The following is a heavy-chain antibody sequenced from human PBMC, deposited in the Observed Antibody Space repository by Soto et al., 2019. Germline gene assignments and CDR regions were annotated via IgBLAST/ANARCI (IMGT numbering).Heavy chain of an antibody. V-gene: IGHV3-23*01. J-gene: IGHJ6*02. D-gene: IGHD3-10*01. Sequence: GGSLRLSCTASGFTFSSYAMSWVRQAPGKGLEWVSVISGSGDSTHYADSVKGRFSISRDNSKNTLYLQMNSLRAEDTAVYYCAKARAGPARYYYGMEVVGQETTVAVSS. CDR1: GFTFSSYA. CDR2: ISGSGDST. CDR3: AKARAGPARYYYGMEV.